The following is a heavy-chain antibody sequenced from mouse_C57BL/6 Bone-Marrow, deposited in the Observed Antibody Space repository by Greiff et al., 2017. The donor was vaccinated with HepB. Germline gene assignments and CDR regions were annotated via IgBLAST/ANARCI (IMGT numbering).Heavy chain of an antibody. J-gene: IGHJ3*01. Sequence: EVMLVESGGGLVKPGGSLKLSCAASGFTFSSYAMSWVRQTPEKRLEWVATISDGGSYTYYPDNVKGRFTISRDNAKNNLYLQMSHLKSEDTAMYYCARDHNGSSSPWFAYWGQGTLVTVSA. CDR3: ARDHNGSSSPWFAY. D-gene: IGHD1-1*01. CDR2: ISDGGSYT. CDR1: GFTFSSYA. V-gene: IGHV5-4*01.